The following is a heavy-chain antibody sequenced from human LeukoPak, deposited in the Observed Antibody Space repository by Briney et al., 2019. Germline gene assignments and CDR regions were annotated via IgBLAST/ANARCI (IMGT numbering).Heavy chain of an antibody. V-gene: IGHV1-2*02. D-gene: IGHD3-22*01. J-gene: IGHJ5*02. Sequence: ASVKVSCKTSGYTFSGYYRHWVRQAPGQGLGWMGWINPNRGGTNYAQKLQGRVTMTRDTSISTAYMELSRLRSDDTAVYYCARERDSSGYSPLDPWGQGTLVTVSS. CDR3: ARERDSSGYSPLDP. CDR2: INPNRGGT. CDR1: GYTFSGYY.